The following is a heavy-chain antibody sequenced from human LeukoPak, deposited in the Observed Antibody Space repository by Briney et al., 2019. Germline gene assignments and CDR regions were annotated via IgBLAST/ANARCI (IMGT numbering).Heavy chain of an antibody. CDR2: IYYSGNT. V-gene: IGHV4-31*03. CDR1: GGSISSGGYY. Sequence: SETLSLTCTVSGGSISSGGYYWSWIRQHPGKGLEWIGYIYYSGNTYYNPSLKSRVTISLDTSKNQFSLKLSSVTAADTAVYYWAGESRDYKNSGLLWFAPWAKGPWVTV. CDR3: AGESRDYKNSGLLWFAP. J-gene: IGHJ5*02. D-gene: IGHD4-11*01.